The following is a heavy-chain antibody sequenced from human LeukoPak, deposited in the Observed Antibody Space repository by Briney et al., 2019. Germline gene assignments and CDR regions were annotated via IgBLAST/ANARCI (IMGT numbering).Heavy chain of an antibody. CDR1: GGTFSSFA. V-gene: IGHV1-69*06. Sequence: SAKASCKASGGTFSSFAISWVRPAPGQGLGWMGGIIPIFGTVNYAQTFQGRVTITADKTTSTAYMELSSLRSEDTAVYYCARSLCRFLEWSYRSYYYYYMDVWGKGTTVTVSS. D-gene: IGHD3-3*01. CDR2: IIPIFGTV. J-gene: IGHJ6*03. CDR3: ARSLCRFLEWSYRSYYYYYMDV.